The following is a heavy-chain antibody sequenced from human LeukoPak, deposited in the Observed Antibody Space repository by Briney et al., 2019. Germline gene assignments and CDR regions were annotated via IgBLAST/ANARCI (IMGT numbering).Heavy chain of an antibody. CDR1: GYTFTSYD. J-gene: IGHJ4*02. CDR2: INPNSGGT. V-gene: IGHV1-2*02. Sequence: GASVKVSCKASGYTFTSYDINWVRQATGQGLEWMGWINPNSGGTNYAQKFQGRVTMTRDTSISTAYMELSRLRSDDTAVYYCARTSGGGYDIDYWGQGTLVTVSS. CDR3: ARTSGGGYDIDY. D-gene: IGHD5-12*01.